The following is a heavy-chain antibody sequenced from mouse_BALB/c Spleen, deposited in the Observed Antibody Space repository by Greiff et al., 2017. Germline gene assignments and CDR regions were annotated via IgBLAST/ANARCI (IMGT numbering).Heavy chain of an antibody. CDR3: ARAPRYRYDGNYYAMDD. V-gene: IGHV7-3*02. D-gene: IGHD2-14*01. CDR2: IRNKANGYTT. J-gene: IGHJ4*01. Sequence: WVRQPPGQALEWLGFIRNKANGYTTEYSASVKGRFTISRDNSQSILYLQMNTLRAEDSATYYCARAPRYRYDGNYYAMDDWGQGTSVTVSS.